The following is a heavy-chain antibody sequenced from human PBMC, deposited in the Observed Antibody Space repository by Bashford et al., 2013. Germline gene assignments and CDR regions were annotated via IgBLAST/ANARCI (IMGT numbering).Heavy chain of an antibody. J-gene: IGHJ4*02. CDR3: ASTLYGLDY. Sequence: VRQAPGRGLEWVAHIKQDVSEKYYVDSVKGRFTISRDNAKNSLYLQMNSLRAEDTAVYYCASTLYGLDYWGQGTLVTVSS. CDR2: IKQDVSEK. D-gene: IGHD4-17*01. V-gene: IGHV3-7*01.